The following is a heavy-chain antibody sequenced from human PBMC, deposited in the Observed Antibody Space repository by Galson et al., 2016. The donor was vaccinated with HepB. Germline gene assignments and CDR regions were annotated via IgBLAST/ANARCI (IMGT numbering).Heavy chain of an antibody. CDR1: GFIFSSYA. Sequence: SLRLSCAGTGFIFSSYAMHWVRHSPVKGLEWVAVISYDGSNKHHGEFVEGRFTISRDNSQNTVCLQINSLSADDTATYYCARDHIGSECTTFSYYDHGLDAWGQGTTVIVSS. V-gene: IGHV3-30*03. J-gene: IGHJ6*02. D-gene: IGHD2-21*01. CDR2: ISYDGSNK. CDR3: ARDHIGSECTTFSYYDHGLDA.